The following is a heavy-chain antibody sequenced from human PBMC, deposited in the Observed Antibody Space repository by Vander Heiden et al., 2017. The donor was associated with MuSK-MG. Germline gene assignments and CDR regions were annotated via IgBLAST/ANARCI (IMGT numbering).Heavy chain of an antibody. Sequence: QVQLVQSGAEVKQPGASVKVSCKASGYTFTSYYMHGVRQAPGQGLEWMGIINPSGGSTSYAQKFQGRVTMTRDTSTSTVYMELSSLGSEDTAVYYCARDRSPAGVATSYYFDYWCQGTLVTVSS. J-gene: IGHJ4*02. CDR2: INPSGGST. V-gene: IGHV1-46*03. D-gene: IGHD5-12*01. CDR1: GYTFTSYY. CDR3: ARDRSPAGVATSYYFDY.